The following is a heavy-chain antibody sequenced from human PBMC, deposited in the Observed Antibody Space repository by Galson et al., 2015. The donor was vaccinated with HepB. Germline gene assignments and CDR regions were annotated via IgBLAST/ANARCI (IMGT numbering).Heavy chain of an antibody. CDR2: IWYDGSNK. Sequence: SLRLSCAASGFTFSSYGMHWVRQAPGKGLEWVAVIWYDGSNKYYADSVKGRFTISRDNSKNTLYLQMNSLRAEDTAVYYCARRDSTIVVVPAAISTNSKGRYYYYYYGMDVWGQGTTVTVSS. V-gene: IGHV3-33*01. D-gene: IGHD2-2*02. CDR3: ARRDSTIVVVPAAISTNSKGRYYYYYYGMDV. J-gene: IGHJ6*02. CDR1: GFTFSSYG.